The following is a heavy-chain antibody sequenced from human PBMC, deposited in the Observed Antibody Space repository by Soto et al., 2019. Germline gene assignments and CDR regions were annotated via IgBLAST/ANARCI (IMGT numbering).Heavy chain of an antibody. CDR3: AGQTAAGTVVDY. D-gene: IGHD6-13*01. V-gene: IGHV4-59*08. J-gene: IGHJ4*02. CDR2: IYYSGST. Sequence: PSETLSLTCTVSGGSISSYYWSWIRQPPGKGLEWIGYIYYSGSTNYNPSIKSRVTISVDTSKNQFSLKLRSVTAADTAVYYCAGQTAAGTVVDYWGQGTLVTVSS. CDR1: GGSISSYY.